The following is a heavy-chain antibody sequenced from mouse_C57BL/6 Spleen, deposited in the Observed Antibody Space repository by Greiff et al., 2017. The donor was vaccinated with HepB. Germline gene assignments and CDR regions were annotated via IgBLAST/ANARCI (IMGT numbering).Heavy chain of an antibody. J-gene: IGHJ4*01. CDR1: GYTFTSYW. CDR3: ARWAIKYYAMDY. CDR2: INPSNGGT. V-gene: IGHV1-53*01. Sequence: QVQLQQPGTELVKPGASVKLSCKASGYTFTSYWMHWVKQRPGQGLEWIGNINPSNGGTNYNEKFKSKATLTVDKSSSTAYMQLSILTSEDAAVYYCARWAIKYYAMDYWGQGTSVTVSS. D-gene: IGHD3-1*01.